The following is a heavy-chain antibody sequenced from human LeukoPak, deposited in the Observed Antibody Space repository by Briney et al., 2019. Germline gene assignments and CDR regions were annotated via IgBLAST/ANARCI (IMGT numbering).Heavy chain of an antibody. CDR3: ATSRDGYNYNFDY. CDR2: ISYDGSNK. J-gene: IGHJ4*02. D-gene: IGHD5-24*01. CDR1: GFTFSSYA. V-gene: IGHV3-30-3*01. Sequence: PARSLRLSCAASGFTFSSYAMHWVRQAPGKGLEWVAVISYDGSNKYYADSVKGRFTISRDNSKNTLYLQMNSLRAEDTAVYYCATSRDGYNYNFDYWGQGTLVTVSS.